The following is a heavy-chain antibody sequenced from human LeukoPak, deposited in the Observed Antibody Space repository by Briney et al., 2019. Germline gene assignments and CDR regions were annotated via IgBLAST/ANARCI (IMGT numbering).Heavy chain of an antibody. D-gene: IGHD3-3*01. V-gene: IGHV4-59*01. Sequence: SETLSPTCTVSGGSISSYYWSWIRQPPGKGLEWIGNIYYSGSTNYNPSLKSRVTISVDTSKNQFSLKLSSVTAADTAVYYCAGPRIFFDYWGQGTLVTVSS. CDR3: AGPRIFFDY. CDR1: GGSISSYY. CDR2: IYYSGST. J-gene: IGHJ4*02.